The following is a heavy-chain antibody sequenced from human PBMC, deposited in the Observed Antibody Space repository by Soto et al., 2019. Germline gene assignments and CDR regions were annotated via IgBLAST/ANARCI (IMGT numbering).Heavy chain of an antibody. CDR3: ARHEWELLFNWFDP. V-gene: IGHV4-39*01. D-gene: IGHD1-26*01. CDR1: GGSISSSSYY. J-gene: IGHJ5*02. Sequence: QLQLQESGPGLVKPSETLSLTCTVSGGSISSSSYYWGWIRQPPGKGLEWIGSIYYSGSTYYNPSLKSRVTISVDTSKNQFSLKLSSVTAADTAVYYCARHEWELLFNWFDPWGQGTLVTVSS. CDR2: IYYSGST.